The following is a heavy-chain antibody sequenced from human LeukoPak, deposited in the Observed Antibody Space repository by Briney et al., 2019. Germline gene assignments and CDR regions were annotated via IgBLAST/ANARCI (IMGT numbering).Heavy chain of an antibody. CDR1: GYTFTSYG. J-gene: IGHJ1*01. CDR3: ARAQYCSSTSCYTSEYFQH. Sequence: SVKVSCKASGYTFTSYGISWVRQAPGQGLEWMGWISAYNGNTNYAQKLQGRVTMTTDTSTSTAYMELRSLRSDDTAVYYCARAQYCSSTSCYTSEYFQHWGQGTLVTVSS. D-gene: IGHD2-2*02. CDR2: ISAYNGNT. V-gene: IGHV1-18*01.